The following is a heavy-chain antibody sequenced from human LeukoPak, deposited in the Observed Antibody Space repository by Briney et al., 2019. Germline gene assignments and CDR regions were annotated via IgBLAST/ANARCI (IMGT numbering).Heavy chain of an antibody. J-gene: IGHJ3*02. D-gene: IGHD2-2*01. CDR1: GFTFSSYS. CDR3: ARDLRYCSSASCSENGAFDI. V-gene: IGHV3-21*01. CDR2: ISSSGSFI. Sequence: GGSLRLSCAASGFTFSSYSMNWVRQAPGEGLEWVSSISSSGSFIYYADSVKGRFTISRDNARNSLFLQMNGLRAEDTAVYYCARDLRYCSSASCSENGAFDIWGQGTMVTVSS.